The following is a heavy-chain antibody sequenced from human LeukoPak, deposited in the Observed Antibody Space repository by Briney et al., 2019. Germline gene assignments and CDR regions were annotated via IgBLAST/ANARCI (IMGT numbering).Heavy chain of an antibody. V-gene: IGHV1-2*02. J-gene: IGHJ4*02. CDR1: GYTFTGYY. CDR3: ARAKYYYLWSGYFDY. D-gene: IGHD3-3*01. CDR2: INSNSGGT. Sequence: ASVNGSCKASGYTFTGYYMHGVRPAPGQGLEWMGLINSNSGGTNYAQKFQGRVTMTRDTPISTAYMELSRLRSDDTAVYYCARAKYYYLWSGYFDYWGQGTLVTVSS.